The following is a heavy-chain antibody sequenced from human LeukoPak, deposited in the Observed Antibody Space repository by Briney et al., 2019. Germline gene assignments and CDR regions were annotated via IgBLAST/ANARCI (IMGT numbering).Heavy chain of an antibody. CDR3: VRHPGSYNVLTGYSYYFDY. CDR1: GFTFGSYW. V-gene: IGHV3-7*01. J-gene: IGHJ4*02. Sequence: GGSPRLSCVGSGFTFGSYWMSWVRQAPGKGLEWVANIKHDGSDHYYADSVAGRFTISRDNAKNSLYLEMSSLRAEDAAVCFCVRHPGSYNVLTGYSYYFDYWGQGTLVTVSS. CDR2: IKHDGSDH. D-gene: IGHD3-9*01.